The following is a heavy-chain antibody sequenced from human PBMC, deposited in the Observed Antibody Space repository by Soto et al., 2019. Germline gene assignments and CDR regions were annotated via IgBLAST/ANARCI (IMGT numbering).Heavy chain of an antibody. CDR3: ARSLSALFSLGDFKY. CDR1: GFTFSRYD. Sequence: EVHLLESGGGLVQPGGSLRLSCAASGFTFSRYDLNWVHQAPGKGLEWVAEISGSGTSTYYAPSVKGRFIISNDSSKNTFYPRMNSLRTEDTAMYYCARSLSALFSLGDFKYWGQGALVTVSS. V-gene: IGHV3-23*01. D-gene: IGHD2-21*01. CDR2: ISGSGTST. J-gene: IGHJ4*02.